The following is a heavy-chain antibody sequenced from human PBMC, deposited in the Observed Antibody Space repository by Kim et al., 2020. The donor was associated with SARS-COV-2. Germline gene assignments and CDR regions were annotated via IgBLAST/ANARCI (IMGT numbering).Heavy chain of an antibody. D-gene: IGHD3-3*01. V-gene: IGHV4-34*01. CDR2: ISPNGST. J-gene: IGHJ4*02. CDR1: GASFRGYY. Sequence: SETLSLTCTVYGASFRGYYWGWIRQPPGKGLEWIGNISPNGSTYYIPSLRSRITISLDTSKTRFSLKLTSVTAADTAVYFCARRGWDFSRRNAYLYYWGQGALGTVSS. CDR3: ARRGWDFSRRNAYLYY.